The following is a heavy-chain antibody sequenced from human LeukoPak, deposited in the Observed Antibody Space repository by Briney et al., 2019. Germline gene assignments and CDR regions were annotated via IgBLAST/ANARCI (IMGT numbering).Heavy chain of an antibody. V-gene: IGHV3-30-3*01. Sequence: GRSLRLSCAASGFTFSSYAMHWVRQAPGKGLEWVAVISYDGSNKYYADSVKGRFTISRDNSKNTLYLQMNSLRAEDTAVYYCAKDPIVGPYYFDYWGQGTLVTVSS. J-gene: IGHJ4*02. CDR3: AKDPIVGPYYFDY. CDR2: ISYDGSNK. CDR1: GFTFSSYA. D-gene: IGHD2-21*01.